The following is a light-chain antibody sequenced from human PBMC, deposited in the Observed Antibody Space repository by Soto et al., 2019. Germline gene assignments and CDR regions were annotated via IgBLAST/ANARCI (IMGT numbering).Light chain of an antibody. CDR3: SSFTSNRIYV. CDR1: HNDIGTYDY. J-gene: IGLJ1*01. Sequence: QSVLTQPTSVSGSPGQSITIYCTGNHNDIGTYDYVSWYQQHPGRAPRLLIHGVTTRPSGISDRFSASKSGLTASLTISGLQPEDEADYYCSSFTSNRIYVFGPGTKVTVL. V-gene: IGLV2-14*03. CDR2: GVT.